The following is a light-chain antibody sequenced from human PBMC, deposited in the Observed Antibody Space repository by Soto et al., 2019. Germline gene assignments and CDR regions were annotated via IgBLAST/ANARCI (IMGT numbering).Light chain of an antibody. CDR3: QQFNKWPPV. V-gene: IGKV3-15*01. J-gene: IGKJ3*01. CDR2: DAS. Sequence: EIVMTQSPVTLSVSPGERATLSCRASQSVGRNLAWYQQKPGQAPRLLIYDASNRATGIPARFSGSGSGTAFTLIISSLQSEDFAVYYCQQFNKWPPVFGPGTTVDIK. CDR1: QSVGRN.